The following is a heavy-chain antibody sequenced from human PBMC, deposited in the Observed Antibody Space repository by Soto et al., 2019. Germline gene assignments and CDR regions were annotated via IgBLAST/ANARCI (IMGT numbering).Heavy chain of an antibody. CDR3: AKVGRRYYDSSGYYYATYYYYGMDV. CDR2: ISGSGGST. CDR1: GFTFSSYA. V-gene: IGHV3-23*01. D-gene: IGHD3-22*01. J-gene: IGHJ6*02. Sequence: PGGSLRLSCAASGFTFSSYAMSWVRQAPGKGLEWVSAISGSGGSTYYADSVKGRFTISRDNSKNTLYLQMNSLRAEDTAVYYCAKVGRRYYDSSGYYYATYYYYGMDVWGQGXTVTVS.